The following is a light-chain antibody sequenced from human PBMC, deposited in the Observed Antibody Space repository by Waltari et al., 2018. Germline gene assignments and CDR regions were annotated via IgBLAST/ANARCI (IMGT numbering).Light chain of an antibody. CDR1: DRVSSN. CDR2: GAS. CDR3: QQYTDWPPTWT. Sequence: EIVMTQSPDTLSVSPVERATPSCSARDRVSSNLAWYQQKPGQAPRLLILGASTRATGIPARFSGSGSGTEFTLTISSLQSEDLAIYYCQQYTDWPPTWTFGQGTKVEI. J-gene: IGKJ1*01. V-gene: IGKV3-15*01.